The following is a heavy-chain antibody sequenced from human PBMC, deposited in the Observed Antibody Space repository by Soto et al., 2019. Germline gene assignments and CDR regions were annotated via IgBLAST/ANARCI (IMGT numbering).Heavy chain of an antibody. Sequence: PSETLSLTCTVSGGSISSGGYHWSWIRQHPGKGLEWIGYIYYSGSTYYNPSLKSRVTISVDTSKNQFSLKLSSVTAADTAVYYCARDRARIKDVWGKGTTVTVSS. V-gene: IGHV4-31*03. CDR3: ARDRARIKDV. D-gene: IGHD5-12*01. J-gene: IGHJ6*04. CDR2: IYYSGST. CDR1: GGSISSGGYH.